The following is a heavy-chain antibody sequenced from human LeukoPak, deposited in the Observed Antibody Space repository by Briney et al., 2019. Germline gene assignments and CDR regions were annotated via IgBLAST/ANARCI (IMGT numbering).Heavy chain of an antibody. D-gene: IGHD2-15*01. CDR2: ISYDGSNE. V-gene: IGHV3-30*04. CDR1: GFTFSYHA. J-gene: IGHJ4*02. CDR3: ARDHDSHKVLPDVVWKIFDY. Sequence: QPGRSLRLSCAASGFTFSYHAMHWVRQVPGKGLEWVAVISYDGSNEYSADSVKDRFTISRDNSKNALYLQMSSLTPEDTAVYFCARDHDSHKVLPDVVWKIFDYWGQGTLVTVSS.